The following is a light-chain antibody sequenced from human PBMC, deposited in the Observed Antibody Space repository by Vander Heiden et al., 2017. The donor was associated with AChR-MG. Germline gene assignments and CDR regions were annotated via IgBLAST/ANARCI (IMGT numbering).Light chain of an antibody. CDR3: CSYAGSYVV. Sequence: QSALTQPRSVSGSPGQSVTISCTGTSSDVGGYDFVSWYQQYPGKAPKVMIYDVSKRPSGVPDRFSGSKSGNTASLTISGLQADDEADYYCCSYAGSYVVFGGGTKLTGL. V-gene: IGLV2-11*01. CDR2: DVS. CDR1: SSDVGGYDF. J-gene: IGLJ2*01.